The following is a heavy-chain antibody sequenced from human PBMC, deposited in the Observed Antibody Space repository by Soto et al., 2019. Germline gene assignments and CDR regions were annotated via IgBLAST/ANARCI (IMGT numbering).Heavy chain of an antibody. CDR2: IYYSGAT. J-gene: IGHJ4*02. CDR1: GGSISGTAYY. D-gene: IGHD1-26*01. CDR3: ATNSGGLRSYLDY. Sequence: PSETLSLTCTVSGGSISGTAYYWAWIRQPPGKGLEWIGSIYYSGATYYSPSLKSRVTMSVDTSKNQFSLNLNSVTAADTAVYYCATNSGGLRSYLDYWGQGTPVTVSS. V-gene: IGHV4-39*01.